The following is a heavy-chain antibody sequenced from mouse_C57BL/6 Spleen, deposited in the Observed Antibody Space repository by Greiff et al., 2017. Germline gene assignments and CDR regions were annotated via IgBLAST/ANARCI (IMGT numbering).Heavy chain of an antibody. CDR2: IDPSDSET. CDR3: ARRAYYSNYDYYAMDY. J-gene: IGHJ4*01. Sequence: QVQLQQPGAELVRPGSSVKLSCKASGYTFTSYWMHWVQQRPIQGLEWIGNIDPSDSETHYNQKFKDKATLTVDKSSSTAYMQLSRLTSEDSAVYYCARRAYYSNYDYYAMDYWGQGTSVTVSS. V-gene: IGHV1-52*01. D-gene: IGHD2-5*01. CDR1: GYTFTSYW.